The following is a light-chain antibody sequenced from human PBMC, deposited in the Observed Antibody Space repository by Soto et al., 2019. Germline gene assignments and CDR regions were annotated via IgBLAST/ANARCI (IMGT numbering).Light chain of an antibody. CDR3: QQYNSYPWT. V-gene: IGKV1-9*01. J-gene: IGKJ1*01. CDR1: QGISSY. CDR2: AAS. Sequence: IQLTQSPSSLSASVGDRVTITCRASQGISSYLAWYQQKPGKAPKLLIYAASSLESGVPSRFSGSGSGTEFTLTISSLQPDDFATYYCQQYNSYPWTFGQGTKVDIK.